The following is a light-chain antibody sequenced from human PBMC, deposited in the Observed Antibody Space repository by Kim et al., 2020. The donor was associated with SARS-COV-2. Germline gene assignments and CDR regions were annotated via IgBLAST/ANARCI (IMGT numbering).Light chain of an antibody. CDR3: QQRSNWPT. CDR2: DAS. Sequence: LSWSPGERATLACRASQSVSSYLAWYQQKPGQAPRLLIYDASNRATGIPARFSGSGSGTDFTLTISSLEPEDFAVYYCQQRSNWPTFGQGTKLEIK. V-gene: IGKV3-11*01. J-gene: IGKJ2*01. CDR1: QSVSSY.